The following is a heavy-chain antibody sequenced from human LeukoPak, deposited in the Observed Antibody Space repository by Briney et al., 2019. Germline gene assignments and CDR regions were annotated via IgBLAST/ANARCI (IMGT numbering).Heavy chain of an antibody. CDR1: GYSFTSYW. J-gene: IGHJ4*02. CDR2: IYPGDSDT. Sequence: GEALKISCKGSGYSFTSYWIGWVRQMPGKGLEWMGIIYPGDSDTRYSPSFQGQVTISADKSISTAYLQWSSLKASDTAMYYCARASSLVATSNNYFDYWGQGTLVTVSS. CDR3: ARASSLVATSNNYFDY. D-gene: IGHD5-24*01. V-gene: IGHV5-51*01.